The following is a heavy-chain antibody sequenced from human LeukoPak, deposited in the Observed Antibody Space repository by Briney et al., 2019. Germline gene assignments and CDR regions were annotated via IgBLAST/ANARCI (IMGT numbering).Heavy chain of an antibody. CDR3: ARGRVGYSYGLDY. Sequence: PGGSLRLSCAASGFTFSSYAMSWIRQPPGKGLEWIGEINHSGSTNYNPSLKSRVTISVDTSKNQFSLKLSSVTAADTAVYYCARGRVGYSYGLDYWGQGTLVTVSS. CDR1: GFTFSSYA. D-gene: IGHD5-18*01. CDR2: INHSGST. V-gene: IGHV4-34*01. J-gene: IGHJ4*02.